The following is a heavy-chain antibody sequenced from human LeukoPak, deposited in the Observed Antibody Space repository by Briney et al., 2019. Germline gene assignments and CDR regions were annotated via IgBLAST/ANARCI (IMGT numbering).Heavy chain of an antibody. J-gene: IGHJ6*03. D-gene: IGHD3-10*01. CDR2: IIPIFGTA. V-gene: IGHV1-69*05. Sequence: ASVKVSYKPSGGTFSSYAISWVRQAPGQGLEWMGGIIPIFGTANYAQKFQGGVTITTDESTSTAYMELSSLRSEDTAVYYCASHGSGNLYYYYMDVWGKGTTVTVSS. CDR1: GGTFSSYA. CDR3: ASHGSGNLYYYYMDV.